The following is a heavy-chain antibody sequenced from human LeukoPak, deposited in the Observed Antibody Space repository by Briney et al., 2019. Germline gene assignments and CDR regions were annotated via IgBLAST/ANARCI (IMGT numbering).Heavy chain of an antibody. CDR3: ARHGPLRYCSGGSCYYFDY. J-gene: IGHJ4*02. V-gene: IGHV4-59*08. D-gene: IGHD2-15*01. Sequence: TVXXGSXXXXYWSXVRXPPGXXXXXIGXXYYSGSTNYNPSLKSRVTISVDTSKNQFSLKLSSVTAADTAVYYCARHGPLRYCSGGSCYYFDYWGQGTLVTVSS. CDR2: XYYSGST. CDR1: XGSXXXXY.